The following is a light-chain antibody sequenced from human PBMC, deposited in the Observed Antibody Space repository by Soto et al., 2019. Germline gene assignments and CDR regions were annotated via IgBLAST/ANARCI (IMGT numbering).Light chain of an antibody. CDR3: QQYGSSPRT. CDR2: GAS. J-gene: IGKJ1*01. Sequence: EVVLTQSPGTLSLSPGERATLSCRASQIVRNNNLAWFQQKPGQAPRLLIYGASSRATGVPDRFSASGSATDFTLTISRLAPDDFAVYYCQQYGSSPRTFGQGTKV. V-gene: IGKV3-20*01. CDR1: QIVRNNN.